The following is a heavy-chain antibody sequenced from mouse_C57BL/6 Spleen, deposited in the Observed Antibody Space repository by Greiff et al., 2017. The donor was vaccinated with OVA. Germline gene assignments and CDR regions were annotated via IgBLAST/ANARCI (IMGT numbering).Heavy chain of an antibody. V-gene: IGHV3-6*01. Sequence: VQLKESGPGLVKPSQSLSLTCSVTGYSITSGYYWNWIRQFPGNKLEWMGYISYDGSNNYNPSLKNRISITRDTSKNQFFLKLNSVTTEDTATYYCARGEAGSSLDYWGQGTTLTVSS. D-gene: IGHD1-1*01. CDR2: ISYDGSN. J-gene: IGHJ2*01. CDR1: GYSITSGYY. CDR3: ARGEAGSSLDY.